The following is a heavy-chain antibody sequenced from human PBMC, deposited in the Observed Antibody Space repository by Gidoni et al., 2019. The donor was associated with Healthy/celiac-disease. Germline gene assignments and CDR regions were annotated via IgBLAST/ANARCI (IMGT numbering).Heavy chain of an antibody. D-gene: IGHD2-21*02. Sequence: QVQLVESGGGVVLPGRSLRLSCAASGFTFSHYGMHGVRQAPGKGLEWVALMWYDGSNKFYADSVKGRFTISRDSSKNTLYLQMNSLRAEDTAVYYCARDGRPYCGGDCYDFYYSGMDVWGQGTTVTVSS. J-gene: IGHJ6*02. V-gene: IGHV3-33*01. CDR1: GFTFSHYG. CDR3: ARDGRPYCGGDCYDFYYSGMDV. CDR2: MWYDGSNK.